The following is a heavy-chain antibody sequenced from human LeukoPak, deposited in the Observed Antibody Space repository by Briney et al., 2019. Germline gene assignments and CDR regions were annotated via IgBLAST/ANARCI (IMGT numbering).Heavy chain of an antibody. J-gene: IGHJ4*02. Sequence: ASVKVSCKASGSTFSSYAISWVRQAPGQGLEWMGGIIPIFGTANYAQKFQGRVTITADESTSTAYMELSSLRSEDTAVYYCARPGGSLYYFDYWGQGTLVTVSS. CDR3: ARPGGSLYYFDY. V-gene: IGHV1-69*13. D-gene: IGHD1-14*01. CDR2: IIPIFGTA. CDR1: GSTFSSYA.